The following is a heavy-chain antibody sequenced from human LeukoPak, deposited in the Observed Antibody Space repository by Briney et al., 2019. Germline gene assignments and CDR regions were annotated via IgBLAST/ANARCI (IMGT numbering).Heavy chain of an antibody. CDR1: GGSIRGYS. CDR2: IDYSGST. V-gene: IGHV4-59*07. J-gene: IGHJ5*02. D-gene: IGHD1-1*01. CDR3: ARAKLRNWFDP. Sequence: SDTLSLTCTVSGGSIRGYSWSWIRQPPGKARECIDYIDYSGSTNYHATLKSRVTMSVDTSKNQFSLSLSSVTAADTAVYYCARAKLRNWFDPWGQGTLVTVSS.